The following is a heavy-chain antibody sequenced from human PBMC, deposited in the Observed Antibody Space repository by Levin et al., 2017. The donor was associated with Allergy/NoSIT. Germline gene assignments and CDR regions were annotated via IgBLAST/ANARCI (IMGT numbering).Heavy chain of an antibody. Sequence: GGSLRLSCAASGFSFSNEWMNWVRQAPGKGLEWVGRVKSKADGGARDYAAPVKGRFSISRDDSKNTLYLQMNNLKTEDTAVYYCTTLIAVPGTGDYWGQGTLVTVSS. V-gene: IGHV3-15*01. CDR1: GFSFSNEW. CDR3: TTLIAVPGTGDY. CDR2: VKSKADGGAR. D-gene: IGHD6-19*01. J-gene: IGHJ4*02.